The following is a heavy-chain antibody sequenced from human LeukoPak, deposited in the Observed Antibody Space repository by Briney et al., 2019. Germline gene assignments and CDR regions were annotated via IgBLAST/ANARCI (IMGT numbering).Heavy chain of an antibody. D-gene: IGHD3-10*01. CDR2: ISSSASTI. V-gene: IGHV3-11*04. CDR1: GFTFSDYS. CDR3: ARDPTMVRGSAEGSGGDY. Sequence: PGGSLRLSCAASGFTFSDYSMSWIRQAPGKGLEWVSYISSSASTIYYADSVKGRFTISRDNAKNSLYLQMNSLRAEDTAVYYCARDPTMVRGSAEGSGGDYWGQGTLVTVSS. J-gene: IGHJ4*02.